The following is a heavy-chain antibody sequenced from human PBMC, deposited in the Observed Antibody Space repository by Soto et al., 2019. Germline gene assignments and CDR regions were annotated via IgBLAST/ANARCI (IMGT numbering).Heavy chain of an antibody. CDR3: ARERQLVPSPFGY. CDR2: INPIHGIA. CDR1: GYTFTSYA. V-gene: IGHV1-69*04. J-gene: IGHJ4*02. D-gene: IGHD6-13*01. Sequence: SVKVSCKASGYTFTSYALHWVRQAPGQRLEWMGRINPIHGIANYAQKFQGRVTITADKSTSTAYMELSSLRSEDTAVYYCARERQLVPSPFGYWGQGTLVTVSS.